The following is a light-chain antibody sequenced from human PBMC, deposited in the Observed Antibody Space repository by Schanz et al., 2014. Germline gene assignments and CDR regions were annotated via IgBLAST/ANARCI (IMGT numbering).Light chain of an antibody. CDR2: LNSDGSH. CDR1: SGHSSYD. V-gene: IGLV4-69*01. CDR3: QTWGTAMVI. Sequence: QPVLTQSPSASASLGASVKLTCTLSSGHSSYDIAWHQQQPEKGPRYLMKLNSDGSHNKGDGIPDRFSGSSSGAERYLTISSLQSEDEADYYCQTWGTAMVIFGGGTKVTVL. J-gene: IGLJ2*01.